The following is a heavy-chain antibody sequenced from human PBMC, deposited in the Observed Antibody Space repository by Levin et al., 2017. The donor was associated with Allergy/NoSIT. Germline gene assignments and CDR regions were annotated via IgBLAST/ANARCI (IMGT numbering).Heavy chain of an antibody. CDR1: GFTFSNYG. CDR2: IWYDGSNE. Sequence: PGGSLRLSCVGSGFTFSNYGIHWVRQAPGGGLEWVAVIWYDGSNELYADSVKGRFTISRDNSKNTVYLQMNSLRAEDTAVYYCARDGGNLLGEYWGQGTLVTVPS. CDR3: ARDGGNLLGEY. J-gene: IGHJ4*02. V-gene: IGHV3-33*01. D-gene: IGHD3-16*01.